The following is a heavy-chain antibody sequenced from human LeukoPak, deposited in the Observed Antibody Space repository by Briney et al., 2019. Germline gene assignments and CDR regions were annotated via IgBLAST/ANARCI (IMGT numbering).Heavy chain of an antibody. V-gene: IGHV1-2*02. Sequence: ASVKVSFKASGYTFTGYYMHWVRQAPGQGLEWMGWINPNSDGTNYAQKFQGRVTMTRDTSISTAYMELSRLRSDDTAVYYCAREGVDWNHSVYYFDYWGQGTLVTVSS. D-gene: IGHD1-1*01. CDR3: AREGVDWNHSVYYFDY. J-gene: IGHJ4*02. CDR1: GYTFTGYY. CDR2: INPNSDGT.